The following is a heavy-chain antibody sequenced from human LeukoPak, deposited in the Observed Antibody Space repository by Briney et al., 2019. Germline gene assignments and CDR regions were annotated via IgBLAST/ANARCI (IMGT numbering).Heavy chain of an antibody. V-gene: IGHV3-21*01. CDR1: GFTFSSYS. Sequence: GGSLRLSCAASGFTFSSYSMNWVRQAPGKGLEWVSSISSSSSYIYYADSVKGRFTISRDNAKNSPYLQMCSLRAEDTAVYYCARRALAGMVDYWGQGTLVTVSS. CDR2: ISSSSSYI. J-gene: IGHJ4*02. D-gene: IGHD6-19*01. CDR3: ARRALAGMVDY.